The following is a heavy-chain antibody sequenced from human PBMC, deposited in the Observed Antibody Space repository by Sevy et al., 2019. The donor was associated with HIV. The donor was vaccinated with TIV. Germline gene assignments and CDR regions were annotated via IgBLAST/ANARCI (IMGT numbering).Heavy chain of an antibody. D-gene: IGHD2-15*01. CDR2: IRSKAYGGTT. CDR3: TRAEEWPVVVAATFDY. CDR1: GFTFGDYA. V-gene: IGHV3-49*03. Sequence: GGSLRLSCTASGFTFGDYAMSWFRQAPGKGLEWVGFIRSKAYGGTTEYAAYVKGRFTISRDDSKSIAYLQMNSLKTEDTAVYYCTRAEEWPVVVAATFDYWGQGTLVTVSS. J-gene: IGHJ4*02.